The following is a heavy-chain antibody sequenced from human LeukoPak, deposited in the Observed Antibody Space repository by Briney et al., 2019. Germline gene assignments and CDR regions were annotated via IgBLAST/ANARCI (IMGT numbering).Heavy chain of an antibody. J-gene: IGHJ4*02. V-gene: IGHV3-48*04. CDR2: ITASGTAM. Sequence: PGGSLRLSCAASGFTFSSYSMNWVRQAPGKGLEWVSHITASGTAMFYADSVKGRFSVSRDNAKNSLYLQMTSLRVEDTAVYYCASAARGDNFGSSLWGQGTLVTVSS. D-gene: IGHD2-21*01. CDR1: GFTFSSYS. CDR3: ASAARGDNFGSSL.